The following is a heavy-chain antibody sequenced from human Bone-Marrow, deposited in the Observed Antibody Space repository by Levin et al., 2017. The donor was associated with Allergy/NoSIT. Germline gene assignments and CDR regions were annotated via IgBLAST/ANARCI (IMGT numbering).Heavy chain of an antibody. J-gene: IGHJ5*02. V-gene: IGHV1-46*01. CDR2: INPSRGRT. Sequence: ASVKVSCKASGYSFTDYYMHWVRQAPGQGLEWIGIINPSRGRTTYSPKLQDRVTITRDTSTGTVYMELSSLRFEDTAVYFCARGRGLGDQLYFNWIDPWGQGTRVTVSS. CDR3: ARGRGLGDQLYFNWIDP. CDR1: GYSFTDYY. D-gene: IGHD2-21*02.